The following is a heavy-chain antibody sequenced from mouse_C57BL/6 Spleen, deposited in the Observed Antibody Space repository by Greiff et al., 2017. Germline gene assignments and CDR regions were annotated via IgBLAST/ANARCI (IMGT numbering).Heavy chain of an antibody. V-gene: IGHV1-62-3*01. CDR2: IVPNSGGN. Sequence: QVQLQQSGAELVKPGASVKLSCKASGYTFTSYWMHWVKQRPGRGLEWIGWIVPNSGGNKYNEKFKSKAPLTVDKPSSTAYMQLSSLTSADSAVYYCAREGVYYCSSYWYFDVWGTGTTVTVSS. CDR1: GYTFTSYW. D-gene: IGHD1-1*01. CDR3: AREGVYYCSSYWYFDV. J-gene: IGHJ1*03.